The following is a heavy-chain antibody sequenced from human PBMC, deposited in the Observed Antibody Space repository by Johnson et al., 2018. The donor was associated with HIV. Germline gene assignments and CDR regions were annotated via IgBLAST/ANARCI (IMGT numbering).Heavy chain of an antibody. CDR2: INWNGGST. CDR1: GFTFDDYG. V-gene: IGHV3-20*04. D-gene: IGHD3-22*01. Sequence: VLLVESGGGVVRPGGSLRLSCAASGFTFDDYGMSWVRQAPGKGLEWVSGINWNGGSTGYADSVKGRFTISRDNAKNSLYLQMNSLRAEDMALYYCARALVVITDGHAFDIWGQGTMVTVSS. J-gene: IGHJ3*02. CDR3: ARALVVITDGHAFDI.